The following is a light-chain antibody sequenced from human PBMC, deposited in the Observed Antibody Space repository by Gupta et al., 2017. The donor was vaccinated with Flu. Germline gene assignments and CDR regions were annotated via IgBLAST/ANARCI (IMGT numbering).Light chain of an antibody. J-gene: IGKJ4*02. Sequence: NCKSSQSVLYDSTEKDDLSLYQQKPGQPPKRLISLATTRESGVPDRFSASGSGTDFTLTIASLQAEDVAVYYCQQYYDVPFTFGGGTKVEIK. CDR2: LAT. CDR3: QQYYDVPFT. CDR1: QSVLYDSTEKDD. V-gene: IGKV4-1*01.